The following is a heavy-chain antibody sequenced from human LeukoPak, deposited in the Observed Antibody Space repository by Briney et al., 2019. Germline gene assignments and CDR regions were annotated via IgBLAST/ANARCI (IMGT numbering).Heavy chain of an antibody. V-gene: IGHV3-53*01. J-gene: IGHJ4*02. CDR1: GFTVSSNY. CDR2: IYSGGST. D-gene: IGHD2-2*01. Sequence: GGSLRLSCAASGFTVSSNYMSWVRQAPGKGLEWVSIIYSGGSTSYADSVKGRFTISRDNSKNSLYLQMNSLRAEDTAVYYCARAYCSSTSCLWGQGTLVTVSS. CDR3: ARAYCSSTSCL.